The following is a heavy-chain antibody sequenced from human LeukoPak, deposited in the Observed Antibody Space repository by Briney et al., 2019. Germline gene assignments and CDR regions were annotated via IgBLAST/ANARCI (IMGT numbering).Heavy chain of an antibody. J-gene: IGHJ5*02. CDR3: ALGGRTGNNWFDP. Sequence: PGGSLRLSCAAPGFTFSSYWMNWVRQAPGKGLEWVANINQDGSAKYYVDSVEGRFTISRDNAKNSLYLQMDSLRAEDTAVYYCALGGRTGNNWFDPWGQGTLVIVSS. V-gene: IGHV3-7*01. D-gene: IGHD1-1*01. CDR2: INQDGSAK. CDR1: GFTFSSYW.